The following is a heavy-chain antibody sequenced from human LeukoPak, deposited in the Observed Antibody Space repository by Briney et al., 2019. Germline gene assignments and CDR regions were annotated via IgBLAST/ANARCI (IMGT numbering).Heavy chain of an antibody. V-gene: IGHV4-59*01. CDR2: IYDSGTT. CDR3: ARGTLYSYDLYYFDY. J-gene: IGHJ4*02. CDR1: GDSISIYY. Sequence: SETLSLTCTVSGDSISIYYWNWIRQPPGKGLEWIGHIYDSGTTHYNPSLKSRVTISVDTSKNQFSLKLSSVTAADTAVYYCARGTLYSYDLYYFDYWGQGTLVTVSS. D-gene: IGHD5-18*01.